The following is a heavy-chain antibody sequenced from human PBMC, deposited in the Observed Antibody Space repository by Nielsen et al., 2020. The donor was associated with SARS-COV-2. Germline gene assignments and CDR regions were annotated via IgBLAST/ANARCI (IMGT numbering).Heavy chain of an antibody. J-gene: IGHJ6*02. Sequence: SVKVSCKASGGTFSSYAISWVRQAPGQGLEWMGGIIPIFGTANYAQKFQGGVTITADESTSTAYMELSSLRSEDTAVYYCARDLGVGAWRKDYYGMDVWGQGTTVTVSS. CDR3: ARDLGVGAWRKDYYGMDV. D-gene: IGHD1-26*01. V-gene: IGHV1-69*13. CDR2: IIPIFGTA. CDR1: GGTFSSYA.